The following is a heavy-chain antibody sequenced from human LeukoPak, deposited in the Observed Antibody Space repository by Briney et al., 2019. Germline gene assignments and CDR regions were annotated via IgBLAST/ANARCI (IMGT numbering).Heavy chain of an antibody. V-gene: IGHV3-49*03. D-gene: IGHD6-19*01. CDR1: GFTFGDYA. J-gene: IGHJ3*02. Sequence: PGGSLRLSCTASGFTFGDYAMSWFRQAPGKGLEWVGFIRSKAYGGTTEYAASVKGRFAISRDDSKSIAYLQMNSLKTEDTAVYYCTRAIGSSGWYAFDIWGQGTMVTVSS. CDR3: TRAIGSSGWYAFDI. CDR2: IRSKAYGGTT.